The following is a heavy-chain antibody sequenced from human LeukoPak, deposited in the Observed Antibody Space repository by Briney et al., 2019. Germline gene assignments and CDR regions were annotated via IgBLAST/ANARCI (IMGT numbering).Heavy chain of an antibody. J-gene: IGHJ1*01. D-gene: IGHD3-10*01. V-gene: IGHV3-23*01. CDR3: AKYFASGSYYKLPH. Sequence: GGSLRLSCAASGFTFSSYAMSWVRQAPGKGLGWVSTISGSGDYTYYADSVKGRFTISRDNSKNTLYLQMNSLRAEDTAVYYCAKYFASGSYYKLPHWGQGTLVTVSS. CDR1: GFTFSSYA. CDR2: ISGSGDYT.